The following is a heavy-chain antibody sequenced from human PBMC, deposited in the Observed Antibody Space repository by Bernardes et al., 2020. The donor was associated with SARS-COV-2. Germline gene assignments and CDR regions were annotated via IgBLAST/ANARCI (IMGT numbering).Heavy chain of an antibody. D-gene: IGHD3-10*01. CDR2: VNGDGSST. V-gene: IGHV3-74*01. J-gene: IGHJ3*01. CDR3: ARAEFPDVFDV. CDR1: EFTFNTYW. Sequence: GGSLRLSCAVSEFTFNTYWMYWVRQAPGKGLVWVSRVNGDGSSTNYADFVKGRFTISRDNAKNTLYLQMNGLRAEDTAVYYCARAEFPDVFDVWGQGTVVTVSS.